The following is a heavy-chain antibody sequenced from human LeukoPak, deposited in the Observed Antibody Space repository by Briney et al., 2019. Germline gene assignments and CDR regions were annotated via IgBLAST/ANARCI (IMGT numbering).Heavy chain of an antibody. D-gene: IGHD3-10*01. CDR3: ARDLLRGLLWFGELKNWFDP. J-gene: IGHJ5*02. V-gene: IGHV1-69*04. CDR1: GGTFSSYA. Sequence: ASVKVSCKASGGTFSSYAISWVRQAPGQGLEWMGRIIPILGIANYAQKFQGRVTITADKSTSTAYMELSSLRSEDTAVYYCARDLLRGLLWFGELKNWFDPWGQGTLVTVSS. CDR2: IIPILGIA.